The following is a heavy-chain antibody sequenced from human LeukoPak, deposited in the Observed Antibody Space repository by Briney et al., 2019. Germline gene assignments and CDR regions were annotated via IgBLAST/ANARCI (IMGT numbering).Heavy chain of an antibody. D-gene: IGHD3-22*01. J-gene: IGHJ4*02. Sequence: PGGSLRLSCAASGFTFSSHAMHWVRQAPGKGLEYVSGITSNGGNTYYANSVKGRFTISRDNSKNTLYLQMGNLRAEDMAVYYCARDPSMIVVIGYFDCWGQGTLVTVSS. CDR3: ARDPSMIVVIGYFDC. V-gene: IGHV3-64*01. CDR2: ITSNGGNT. CDR1: GFTFSSHA.